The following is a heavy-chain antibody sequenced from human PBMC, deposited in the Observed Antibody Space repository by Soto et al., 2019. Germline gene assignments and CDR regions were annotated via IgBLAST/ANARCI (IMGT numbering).Heavy chain of an antibody. CDR3: ARVPLYFYGSGSYRNTYYCYGRSV. Sequence: GASVKVSCKASGYTFTSYCISWVRQAPGQGLEWMGWISAYNGNTNYAQKLQGRVTMTTDTSTSTAYMELRSLRSDDTAVYYCARVPLYFYGSGSYRNTYYCYGRSVWGQGTTVSGS. D-gene: IGHD3-10*01. V-gene: IGHV1-18*01. CDR2: ISAYNGNT. CDR1: GYTFTSYC. J-gene: IGHJ6*02.